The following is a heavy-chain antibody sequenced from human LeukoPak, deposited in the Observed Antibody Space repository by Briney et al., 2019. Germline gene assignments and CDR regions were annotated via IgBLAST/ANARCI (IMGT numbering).Heavy chain of an antibody. CDR3: ARGESSGDY. V-gene: IGHV1-18*01. J-gene: IGHJ4*02. CDR1: GYTFTSYD. CDR2: INPSGGNT. D-gene: IGHD6-25*01. Sequence: GASVKVSCKASGYTFTSYDINWVRQATGQGLEWMGIINPSGGNTNYAQKLQGRVPMTTDTSTSTAYMELRSLRSDDTAVYYCARGESSGDYWGQGTLVTVSS.